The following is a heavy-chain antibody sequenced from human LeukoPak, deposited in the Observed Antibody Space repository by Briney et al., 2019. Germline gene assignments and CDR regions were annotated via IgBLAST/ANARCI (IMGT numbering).Heavy chain of an antibody. D-gene: IGHD1-26*01. J-gene: IGHJ3*02. CDR3: ARDHLREGATGASEI. CDR1: RFTFSNYW. V-gene: IGHV3-7*05. Sequence: PGGSLRPSCAASRFTFSNYWMSWVREAPGKGLEWVANIKQDGGEKDYVDSVKGRFTISRDNAKNSLYLQMNSLRVEDTAVYYCARDHLREGATGASEIWGQGTMVTVSS. CDR2: IKQDGGEK.